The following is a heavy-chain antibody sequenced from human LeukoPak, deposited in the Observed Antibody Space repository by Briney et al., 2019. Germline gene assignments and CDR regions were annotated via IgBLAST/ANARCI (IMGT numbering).Heavy chain of an antibody. CDR2: ICYSGST. CDR3: ARDHPYYYDSSGYSGRDAFDI. CDR1: GGSISSYY. V-gene: IGHV4-59*01. D-gene: IGHD3-22*01. J-gene: IGHJ3*02. Sequence: SETLSLTCTVSGGSISSYYWSWIRQPPGKGLEWIGYICYSGSTNYNPSLKSRVTISVDTSKNQFSLKLSSVTAADTAVYYCARDHPYYYDSSGYSGRDAFDIWGQGTTITVSS.